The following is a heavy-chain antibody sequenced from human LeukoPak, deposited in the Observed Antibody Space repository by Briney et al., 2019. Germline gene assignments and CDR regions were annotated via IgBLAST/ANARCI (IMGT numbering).Heavy chain of an antibody. CDR2: INTDGGST. Sequence: GGSLRLSCAASGFTFGSYWMHWVRQDPGKGLVWVSRINTDGGSTTYADSVKGRFTISRDNAKNTLYLQMNSLRAEDTAVYYCGRGFSIVPAGIPDYWGLGTLVTVSS. CDR3: GRGFSIVPAGIPDY. V-gene: IGHV3-74*01. J-gene: IGHJ4*02. D-gene: IGHD2-2*02. CDR1: GFTFGSYW.